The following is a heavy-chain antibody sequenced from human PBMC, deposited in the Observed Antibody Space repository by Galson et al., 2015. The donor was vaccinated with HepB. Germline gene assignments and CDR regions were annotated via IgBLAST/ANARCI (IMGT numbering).Heavy chain of an antibody. CDR1: GFTFSSYS. D-gene: IGHD6-19*01. CDR3: ARDGAVAGHFDY. Sequence: SLRLSCAASGFTFSSYSMNWVRQAPGKGLEWVSSISSSSSYIYYADSVKGRFTISRDNAKNSLYLQMNSLRAEDTAVYYCARDGAVAGHFDYWGQGTLVTVSS. J-gene: IGHJ4*02. V-gene: IGHV3-21*01. CDR2: ISSSSSYI.